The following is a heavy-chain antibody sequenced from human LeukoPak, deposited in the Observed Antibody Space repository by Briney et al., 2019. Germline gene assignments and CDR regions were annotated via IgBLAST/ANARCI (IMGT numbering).Heavy chain of an antibody. CDR2: IYYSGST. Sequence: SETLSLTCTVSGGSISSYYWSWIRQPPGKGLEWIGYIYYSGSTNYNPSLKSRVTISVDTSKNQFSLKLSSVTAADTAVYYCARGGWYGTAVDETVRFDPWGQGTLVTVSS. D-gene: IGHD5-18*01. CDR1: GGSISSYY. V-gene: IGHV4-59*01. CDR3: ARGGWYGTAVDETVRFDP. J-gene: IGHJ5*02.